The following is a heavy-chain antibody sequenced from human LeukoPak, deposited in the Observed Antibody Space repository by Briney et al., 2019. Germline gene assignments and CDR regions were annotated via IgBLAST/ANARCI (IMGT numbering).Heavy chain of an antibody. D-gene: IGHD3-3*01. Sequence: SETLSLTCTVSGGSISSGGYYWSWIRQPPGKGLEWIGEINHSGSTNYNPSLKSRVTISVDTSKNQFSLKLSSVTAADTAVYYCARCGLRFLEWLSNNWFDPWGQGTLVTVSS. CDR1: GGSISSGGYY. CDR2: INHSGST. V-gene: IGHV4-39*07. J-gene: IGHJ5*02. CDR3: ARCGLRFLEWLSNNWFDP.